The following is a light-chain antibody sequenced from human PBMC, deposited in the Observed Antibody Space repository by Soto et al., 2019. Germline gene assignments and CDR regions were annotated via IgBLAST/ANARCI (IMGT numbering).Light chain of an antibody. J-gene: IGLJ3*02. CDR2: SNN. Sequence: QSVLTQPPSASGTAGQRVTISCSGSRSNIGTNTVHWYQQLPRTAPKLLIHSNNQRSSGVPDRFSGSKSGTSASLAISGLQSEDEADYYCAVWDDSLNGWVFGGGTKLTVL. V-gene: IGLV1-44*01. CDR1: RSNIGTNT. CDR3: AVWDDSLNGWV.